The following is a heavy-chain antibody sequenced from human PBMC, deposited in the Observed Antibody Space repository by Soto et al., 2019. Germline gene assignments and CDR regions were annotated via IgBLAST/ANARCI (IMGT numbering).Heavy chain of an antibody. CDR3: AREDDFYYYYGMDV. J-gene: IGHJ6*02. CDR1: GGSISSGGYS. CDR2: IYHSGST. V-gene: IGHV4-30-2*05. D-gene: IGHD2-21*02. Sequence: SETLSLTCAVSGGSISSGGYSWSWIRQPPGKGLEWIGDIYHSGSTYYNPSLKSRVTISVDTSKNQFSLKLSSVTAADTAVYYCAREDDFYYYYGMDVWGQGTTVTVS.